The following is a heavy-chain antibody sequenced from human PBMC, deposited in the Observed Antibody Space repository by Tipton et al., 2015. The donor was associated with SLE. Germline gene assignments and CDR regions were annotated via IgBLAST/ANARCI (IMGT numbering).Heavy chain of an antibody. V-gene: IGHV1-2*02. CDR2: INPNSGGT. J-gene: IGHJ6*02. CDR1: GYTFIVYY. D-gene: IGHD1-1*01. CDR3: APEGSDTTPGYGMDV. Sequence: QVQLMQSGAEVKKPGASVQVSCKASGYTFIVYYMHWVRQAPGQGLEWMGWINPNSGGTNYAQKFQGRVTMTRDTSISTAYMELTSPTADDTAVYYCAPEGSDTTPGYGMDVWGQGTTVTVSS.